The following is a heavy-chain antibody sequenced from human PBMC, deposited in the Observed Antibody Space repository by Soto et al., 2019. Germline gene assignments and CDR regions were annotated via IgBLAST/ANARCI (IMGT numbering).Heavy chain of an antibody. CDR1: CASITTYY. CDR2: VYHTGST. CDR3: ARRLFGSGWALDS. V-gene: IGHV4-59*13. Sequence: SETLSLTCDVSCASITTYYWSWIRQAPGKGLEWIGNVYHTGSTDYNSSLRSRVTISVDTSKNQFSLNMNSVTAADTAVYYCARRLFGSGWALDSWSQGDRGTFSS. J-gene: IGHJ4*02. D-gene: IGHD6-19*01.